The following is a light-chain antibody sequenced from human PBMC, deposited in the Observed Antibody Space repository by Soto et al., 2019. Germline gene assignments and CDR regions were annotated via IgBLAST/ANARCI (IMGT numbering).Light chain of an antibody. V-gene: IGLV2-14*01. CDR2: EVT. CDR1: SSDVGNYNF. CDR3: SSYSRSNTLV. Sequence: QSALTQPASVSGSPGQSITISCTGTSSDVGNYNFVSWYQQHPGKAPKVMISEVTNRPSGVSNRFSGSKSGNTASLTISGLQAEDEADYYCSSYSRSNTLVFGGGTKVTVL. J-gene: IGLJ3*02.